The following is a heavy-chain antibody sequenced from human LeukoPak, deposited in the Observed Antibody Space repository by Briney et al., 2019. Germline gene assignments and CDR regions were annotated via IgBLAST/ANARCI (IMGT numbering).Heavy chain of an antibody. CDR2: IYSGGST. D-gene: IGHD2-15*01. CDR1: GFSVSSNY. J-gene: IGHJ4*02. CDR3: AKGGRYCSGGSCYALGY. Sequence: GGSLRLSCAASGFSVSSNYMSWVSQAPGKGLEWVSVIYSGGSTYYADSVKGRFTISRDNSKNTLYLQMNSLRAEDTAVYYCAKGGRYCSGGSCYALGYWGQGTLVTVSS. V-gene: IGHV3-66*01.